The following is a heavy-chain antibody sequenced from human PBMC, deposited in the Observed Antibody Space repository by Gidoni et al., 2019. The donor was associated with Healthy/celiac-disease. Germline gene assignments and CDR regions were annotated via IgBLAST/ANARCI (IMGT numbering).Heavy chain of an antibody. V-gene: IGHV1-69*06. J-gene: IGHJ5*02. D-gene: IGHD3-22*01. Sequence: QVPLVQSGAEVHKPGSSVKVSCRASGSTFRRYPLSWVRQAPGQGLEWMGGISPIFGTANYAQKFQGRVTITADKSTSTAYMELSSLRSEDTAVYYCARTRERYYDSSGYYYSWFDPWGQGTLVTVSS. CDR2: ISPIFGTA. CDR1: GSTFRRYP. CDR3: ARTRERYYDSSGYYYSWFDP.